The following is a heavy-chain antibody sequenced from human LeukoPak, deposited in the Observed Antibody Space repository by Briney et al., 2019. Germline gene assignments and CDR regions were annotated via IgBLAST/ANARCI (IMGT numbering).Heavy chain of an antibody. Sequence: GESLKISCKGSEYNFTNYWIGWVRQMPGKGLEWMGIIYPGDSDTTYSPSFQGQVTISVDKSTSAAYLQWSSLKASDTAMYYCARQGYYDSSGYFFAFDIWGQGTMVTVSS. D-gene: IGHD3-22*01. V-gene: IGHV5-51*01. J-gene: IGHJ3*02. CDR1: EYNFTNYW. CDR2: IYPGDSDT. CDR3: ARQGYYDSSGYFFAFDI.